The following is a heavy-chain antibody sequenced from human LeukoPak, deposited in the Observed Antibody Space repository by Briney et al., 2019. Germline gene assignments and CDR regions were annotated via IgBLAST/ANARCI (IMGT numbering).Heavy chain of an antibody. CDR2: ISWNSGSI. D-gene: IGHD3-22*01. V-gene: IGHV3-9*01. J-gene: IGHJ4*02. Sequence: PGGSLRLSCVASGFTFSSHGMSWVRQAPGKGLEWVSGISWNSGSIGYADSVKGRFTISRDNAKNSLYLQMNSLRAEDTALYYCAKAAYDSSGYSRTRFDYWGQGTLVTVSS. CDR1: GFTFSSHG. CDR3: AKAAYDSSGYSRTRFDY.